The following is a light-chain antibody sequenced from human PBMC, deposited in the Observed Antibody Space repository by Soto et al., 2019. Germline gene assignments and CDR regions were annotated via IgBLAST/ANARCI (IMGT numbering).Light chain of an antibody. CDR2: KAS. V-gene: IGKV1-5*03. CDR1: QSISVW. Sequence: DIQMTQSPSTLSASVGDRVTITCRASQSISVWLAWYQQKAGKAPNLLIYKASRLESGVPSRFSGSGSETEFTLKIIRVEAEDVGVYYCMQRIEFPWTFGQGTKVDNK. CDR3: MQRIEFPWT. J-gene: IGKJ1*01.